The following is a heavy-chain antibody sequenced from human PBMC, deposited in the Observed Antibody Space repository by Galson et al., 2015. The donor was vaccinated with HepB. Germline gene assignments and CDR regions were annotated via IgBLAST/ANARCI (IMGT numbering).Heavy chain of an antibody. D-gene: IGHD3-3*01. V-gene: IGHV3-9*01. CDR2: ISWSSGSI. CDR3: AKDIDDFWSGYYLGY. CDR1: GFTFDDYA. J-gene: IGHJ4*02. Sequence: SLRLSCAASGFTFDDYAMHWVRQAPGKGLEWVSGISWSSGSIGYADSVKGRFTISRDNAKNSLYLQMNSLRAEDTALYYCAKDIDDFWSGYYLGYWGQGTLVTVSS.